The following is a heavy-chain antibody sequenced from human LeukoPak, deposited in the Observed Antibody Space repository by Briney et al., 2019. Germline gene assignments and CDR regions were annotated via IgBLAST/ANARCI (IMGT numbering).Heavy chain of an antibody. CDR3: ARGGAAAGDSYYYYGMDV. J-gene: IGHJ6*02. Sequence: ASVKVSCKASGYTFTSYGISWVRQAPGQGLEWMGWISAYNGNTNYAQKLQGRVTMTTDTSTRTAYMELRSLRSDDTAVYYCARGGAAAGDSYYYYGMDVWGQGTTVTVSS. V-gene: IGHV1-18*01. CDR2: ISAYNGNT. CDR1: GYTFTSYG. D-gene: IGHD6-13*01.